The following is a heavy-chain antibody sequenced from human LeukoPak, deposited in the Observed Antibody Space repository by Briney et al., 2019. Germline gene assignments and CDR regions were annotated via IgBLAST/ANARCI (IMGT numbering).Heavy chain of an antibody. CDR1: GIIMTKYW. Sequence: GGSLRLSCAASGIIMTKYWMTWVRQVPGKGLEWVATIKQDGSEKYYVDSVKGRLTISRDNAKSSLSLQMNSLRVDDTAVYYCARDASALHWGQGARVTVSS. V-gene: IGHV3-7*01. CDR3: ARDASALH. CDR2: IKQDGSEK. J-gene: IGHJ4*02. D-gene: IGHD3-3*01.